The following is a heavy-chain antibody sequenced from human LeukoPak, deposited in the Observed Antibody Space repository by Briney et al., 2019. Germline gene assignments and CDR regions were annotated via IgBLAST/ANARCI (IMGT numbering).Heavy chain of an antibody. Sequence: GGSLRLSCAASGSTFSSYAMSWVRQAPGKGLEWVSAISGSGGSTYYADSVKGRFTISRDNSKNTLYLQMNSLRAEDTAVYYCAKGPSSSWYPTFDYWGQGTLVTVSS. V-gene: IGHV3-23*01. D-gene: IGHD6-13*01. CDR1: GSTFSSYA. CDR3: AKGPSSSWYPTFDY. CDR2: ISGSGGST. J-gene: IGHJ4*02.